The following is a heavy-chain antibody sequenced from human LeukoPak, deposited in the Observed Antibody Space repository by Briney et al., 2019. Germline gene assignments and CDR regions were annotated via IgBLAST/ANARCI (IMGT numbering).Heavy chain of an antibody. CDR3: ARAPYFPVTTWYFDY. V-gene: IGHV7-4-1*02. Sequence: GASVKVSCKASGCTFTSYAMNWVRQAPGQGLEWMGWINTNTGNPTYAQGFTGRFVFSLDTSVSTAYLQISSLKAEDTAVYYCARAPYFPVTTWYFDYWGQGTLVTVSS. J-gene: IGHJ4*02. CDR1: GCTFTSYA. D-gene: IGHD4-17*01. CDR2: INTNTGNP.